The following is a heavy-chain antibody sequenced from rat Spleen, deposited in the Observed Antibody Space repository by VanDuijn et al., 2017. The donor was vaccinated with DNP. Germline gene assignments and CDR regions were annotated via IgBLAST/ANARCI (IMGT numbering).Heavy chain of an antibody. CDR1: GFTFSDYY. D-gene: IGHD1-4*01. V-gene: IGHV5-7*01. CDR3: ATLPGITY. Sequence: EVQLVESGGGLVQPGRSLKLSCAASGFTFSDYYMAWVRQAPKKGLEWVATISYDGSSTYYRDSVKGRFTISRDNAKSTLYLQMNSLRSEDTATYYCATLPGITYWGQGVMVTVSS. CDR2: ISYDGSST. J-gene: IGHJ2*01.